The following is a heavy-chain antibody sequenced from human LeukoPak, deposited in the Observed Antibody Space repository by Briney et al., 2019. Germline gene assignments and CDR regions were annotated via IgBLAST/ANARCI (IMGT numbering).Heavy chain of an antibody. Sequence: PGGSLRLSCAASGFTFSSSSMNWVRQAPGKGLEWVSSISTSSGYKYYADSVKGRFTISRDNAKNSLYLQMNSLRAEDTAVYYCARHSSSGGHFDYWGQGTLVTVSS. CDR2: ISTSSGYK. CDR3: ARHSSSGGHFDY. D-gene: IGHD6-6*01. CDR1: GFTFSSSS. J-gene: IGHJ4*02. V-gene: IGHV3-21*01.